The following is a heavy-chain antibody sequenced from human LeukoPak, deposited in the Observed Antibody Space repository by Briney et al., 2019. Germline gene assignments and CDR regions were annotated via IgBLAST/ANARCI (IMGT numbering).Heavy chain of an antibody. V-gene: IGHV4-31*03. CDR1: GGSISNGDYY. Sequence: SQTLSLTCTVSGGSISNGDYYWSWLRQHPGKGPEWIGYIYYSGSTYYNPSLKSRVSISLDTSKNHFSLKLRSVTAADTALYYCARIAMIVVVVDSWGQGTLVTVSS. D-gene: IGHD3-22*01. J-gene: IGHJ4*02. CDR2: IYYSGST. CDR3: ARIAMIVVVVDS.